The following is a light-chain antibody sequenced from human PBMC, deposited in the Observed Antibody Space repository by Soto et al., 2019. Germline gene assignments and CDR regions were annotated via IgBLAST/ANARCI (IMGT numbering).Light chain of an antibody. CDR1: QSVSSN. CDR3: QQYNNWPPYT. CDR2: CES. V-gene: IGKV3-15*01. Sequence: EIVMTQSPATLSVSPGERATLSCRASQSVSSNLAWYQQKPGQAPRLLIYCESTRATGIPARFSGRGSGTEFTLTISSLQSEDFAVDYCQQYNNWPPYTFGQGTNLEIK. J-gene: IGKJ2*01.